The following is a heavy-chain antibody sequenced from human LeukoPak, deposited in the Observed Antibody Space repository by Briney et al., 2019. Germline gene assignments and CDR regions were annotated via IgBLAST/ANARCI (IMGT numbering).Heavy chain of an antibody. CDR3: ARGGQYVLHYDSGGYPPRGH. J-gene: IGHJ4*02. V-gene: IGHV1-2*02. CDR1: GYTFTGYY. D-gene: IGHD3-22*01. CDR2: VNPNSGGT. Sequence: ASVKVSCKASGYTFTGYYMHWVRQAPGQGLEWMGWVNPNSGGTNYAQKFQGRVTMTRDTSISTAYMELSRLRSDDTAVYYCARGGQYVLHYDSGGYPPRGHWGQGTLVTVSS.